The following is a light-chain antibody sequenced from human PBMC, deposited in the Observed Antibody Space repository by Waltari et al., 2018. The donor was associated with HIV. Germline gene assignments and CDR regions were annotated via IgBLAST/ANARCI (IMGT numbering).Light chain of an antibody. V-gene: IGLV2-23*02. CDR1: SSDVGGYNY. J-gene: IGLJ3*02. CDR2: DVT. Sequence: HSALTQPASVSGSPGHSITISCTGTSSDVGGYNYVSWYHQHPGKAPKLMIYDVTKRPSGVSNRCSGSKSGNTASLTSSGLQAEDEADYYCCSYAGSSIPVVFGGGTKLTVL. CDR3: CSYAGSSIPVV.